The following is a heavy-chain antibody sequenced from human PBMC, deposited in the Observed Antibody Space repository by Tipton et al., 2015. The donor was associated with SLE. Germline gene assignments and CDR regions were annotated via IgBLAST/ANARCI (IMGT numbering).Heavy chain of an antibody. J-gene: IGHJ4*02. Sequence: SLRLSCAASGFTFTNYAMSWVRQAPGKGLEWVSGISGSGDNTFYADSVRGRITISRDNSKNTLYLQMNSLRAEDTAVYYCAKGLGYCFYSSTCQMPYYFDYWGQGTLVTVSS. CDR3: AKGLGYCFYSSTCQMPYYFDY. D-gene: IGHD2-15*01. CDR1: GFTFTNYA. CDR2: ISGSGDNT. V-gene: IGHV3-23*01.